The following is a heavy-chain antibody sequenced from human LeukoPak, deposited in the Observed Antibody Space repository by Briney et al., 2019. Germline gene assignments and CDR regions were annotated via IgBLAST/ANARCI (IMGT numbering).Heavy chain of an antibody. V-gene: IGHV3-30*02. J-gene: IGHJ4*02. CDR1: GFTFSSYG. Sequence: PGGSLRLSCAASGFTFSSYGMHWVRQAPGKGLEWVAFIRYDGSNKYYADSVKGRSTISRDNSKNTLYLQMNSLRAEDTAVYYCVAPIDYGSGSYVLLGYWGQGTLVTVSS. CDR2: IRYDGSNK. CDR3: VAPIDYGSGSYVLLGY. D-gene: IGHD3-10*01.